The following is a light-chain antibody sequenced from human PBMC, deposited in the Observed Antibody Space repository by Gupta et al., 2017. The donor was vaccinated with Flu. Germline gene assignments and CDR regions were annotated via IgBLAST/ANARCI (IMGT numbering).Light chain of an antibody. CDR2: LGS. CDR1: QSLLHGNGYNY. V-gene: IGKV2-28*01. Sequence: DIVMTQSPLFLPVTPGEPASISCRSSQSLLHGNGYNYLGWYLQKPGQSPQLLIYLGSNRASGAPDRFSGSGSGTDFTLKISRVEAEDVGVYYCMQALQTPRDSFGQGTKLEIK. J-gene: IGKJ2*03. CDR3: MQALQTPRDS.